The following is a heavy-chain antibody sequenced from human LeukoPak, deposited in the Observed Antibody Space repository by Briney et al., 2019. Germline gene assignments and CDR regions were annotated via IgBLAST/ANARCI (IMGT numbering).Heavy chain of an antibody. Sequence: SETLSLTCTVSGGSIRSSSYYWGWIRQPPGKGLEWIGSIYYSGSTYYNPSLKSRVTISVDTSKNQFSLKLSSVTAADTAVYYCARDLIVPDAMTGSGSYSTDYWGQGTLATVSS. V-gene: IGHV4-39*07. CDR1: GGSIRSSSYY. CDR2: IYYSGST. D-gene: IGHD3-10*01. J-gene: IGHJ4*02. CDR3: ARDLIVPDAMTGSGSYSTDY.